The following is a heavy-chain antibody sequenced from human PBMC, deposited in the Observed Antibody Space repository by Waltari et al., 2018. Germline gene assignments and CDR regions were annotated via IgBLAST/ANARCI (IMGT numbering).Heavy chain of an antibody. CDR1: GGSFSGYY. V-gene: IGHV4-34*01. J-gene: IGHJ4*02. CDR2: INHSGST. Sequence: QVQLQQWGAGLLKPSETLSLTCAVYGGSFSGYYWSWIRQPPGKGLEWIGEINHSGSTNYNPSLKSRVTISIDTSKNQFSLKRSSVTAADTAVYYCARRYLTTVTTEDYWGQGTLVTVSS. D-gene: IGHD4-17*01. CDR3: ARRYLTTVTTEDY.